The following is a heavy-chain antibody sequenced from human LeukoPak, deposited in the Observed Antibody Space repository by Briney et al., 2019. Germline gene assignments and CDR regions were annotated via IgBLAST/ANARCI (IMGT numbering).Heavy chain of an antibody. J-gene: IGHJ4*02. Sequence: SETLSLTCTVSDGSISSSSYYWGWIRQPPGKGLEWIGSIYYSGSTYYNPSLKSRVTISVDTSKNQFSLKLSSVTAADTAVYYCARTTVTTYAHFDYWGQGTLVTVSS. V-gene: IGHV4-39*01. CDR3: ARTTVTTYAHFDY. CDR1: DGSISSSSYY. D-gene: IGHD4-17*01. CDR2: IYYSGST.